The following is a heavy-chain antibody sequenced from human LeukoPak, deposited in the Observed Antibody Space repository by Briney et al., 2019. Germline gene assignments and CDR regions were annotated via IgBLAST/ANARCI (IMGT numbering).Heavy chain of an antibody. CDR2: VDHTGST. Sequence: PSETLSLTCTVSDDSITMYYWTWIRQPPGKGLEWIGYVDHTGSTKFNPSLNGRVSISRDTSNNFFSLRLRSVTAADTAVYFCARGRVSSSTWYSTYYYFFYMDFWGKGTTVTVSS. D-gene: IGHD4-11*01. J-gene: IGHJ6*03. V-gene: IGHV4-59*01. CDR3: ARGRVSSSTWYSTYYYFFYMDF. CDR1: DDSITMYY.